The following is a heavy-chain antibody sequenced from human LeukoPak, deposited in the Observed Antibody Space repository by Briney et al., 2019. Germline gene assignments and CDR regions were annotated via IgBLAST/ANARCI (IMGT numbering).Heavy chain of an antibody. D-gene: IGHD4-17*01. Sequence: SETLSLTCTVSGGSISGYYWSWIRQPPGKGLEWIGYIFYSGSTYYNPSLKSRVTISVDTSKNQFSLKLSSVTAADTAVYYCARGITTVTTIDYWGQGTLVTVSS. CDR1: GGSISGYY. CDR2: IFYSGST. J-gene: IGHJ4*02. CDR3: ARGITTVTTIDY. V-gene: IGHV4-59*12.